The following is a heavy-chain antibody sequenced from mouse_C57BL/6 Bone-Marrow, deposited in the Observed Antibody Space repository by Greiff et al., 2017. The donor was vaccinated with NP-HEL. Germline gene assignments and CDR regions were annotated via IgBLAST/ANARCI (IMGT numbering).Heavy chain of an antibody. CDR3: ARSNHDYGSSYDWYCDV. CDR1: GYTFTSYW. D-gene: IGHD1-1*01. CDR2: IDPSDSYT. J-gene: IGHJ1*03. Sequence: QVQLQQPGAELVMPGASVKLSCKASGYTFTSYWMHWVKQRPGQGLAWIGEIDPSDSYTHYNQKFKGKSTLTVAKSSSTAYMQLISLTSEDSAVYYCARSNHDYGSSYDWYCDVWGTGTTVTVSS. V-gene: IGHV1-69*01.